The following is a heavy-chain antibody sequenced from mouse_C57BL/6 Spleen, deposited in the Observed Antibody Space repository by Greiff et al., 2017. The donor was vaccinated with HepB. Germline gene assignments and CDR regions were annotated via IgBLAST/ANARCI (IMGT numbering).Heavy chain of an antibody. V-gene: IGHV1-80*01. Sequence: VQLQQSGAELVKPGASVKISCKASGYAFSSYWMNWAKQRPGKGLEWIGQIYPGDGDTNYNGKFKGKATLTADKSSSTAYMQLSSLTSEDSAVYFCARAAAYDGYVYFDYWGQGTTLTVSS. CDR3: ARAAAYDGYVYFDY. D-gene: IGHD2-3*01. J-gene: IGHJ2*01. CDR1: GYAFSSYW. CDR2: IYPGDGDT.